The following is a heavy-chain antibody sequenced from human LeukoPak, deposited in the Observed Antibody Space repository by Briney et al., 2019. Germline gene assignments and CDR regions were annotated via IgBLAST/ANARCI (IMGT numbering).Heavy chain of an antibody. CDR2: IGGRDSGT. J-gene: IGHJ4*02. V-gene: IGHV3-23*01. CDR3: AKWGDYDILTGYYDSDY. CDR1: GFIFSNYA. Sequence: PRASLRLSCAASGFIFSNYAMSWVRQAPGKGLEWVSAIGGRDSGTYYADSVRGRFTVSRDDPKNTLYLQMNTLRAEDTAVYYCAKWGDYDILTGYYDSDYWGQGTLVTVSS. D-gene: IGHD3-9*01.